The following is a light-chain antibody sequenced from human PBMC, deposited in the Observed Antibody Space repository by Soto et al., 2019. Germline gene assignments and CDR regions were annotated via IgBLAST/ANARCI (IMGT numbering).Light chain of an antibody. CDR1: SSNIGASSD. Sequence: QAVLTQPPSVSGAPGQRVTISCTGSSSNIGASSDVHWYQQHPGKAPKLMIYEVSNRPSGVSNRFSGSKSGNTASLTISGLQAEDEADYYCTSYTTSSSVYVFGTGTKVTVL. J-gene: IGLJ1*01. CDR3: TSYTTSSSVYV. CDR2: EVS. V-gene: IGLV2-14*01.